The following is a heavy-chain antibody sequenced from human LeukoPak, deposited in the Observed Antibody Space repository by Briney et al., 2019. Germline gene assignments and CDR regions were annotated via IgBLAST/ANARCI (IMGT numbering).Heavy chain of an antibody. D-gene: IGHD4-17*01. CDR2: IYTSGST. CDR1: GGSISSSSYY. V-gene: IGHV4-61*02. CDR3: AREPETTGEFDY. Sequence: SETLSLTCTVSGGSISSSSYYWGWIRQPAGKGLEWIGRIYTSGSTNYNPSLKSRVTMSVDTSKNQFSLKLSSVTAADTAVYYCAREPETTGEFDYWGQGTLVTVSS. J-gene: IGHJ4*02.